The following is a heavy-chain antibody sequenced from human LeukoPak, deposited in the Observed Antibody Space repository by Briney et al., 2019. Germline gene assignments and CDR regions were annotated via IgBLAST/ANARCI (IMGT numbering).Heavy chain of an antibody. Sequence: GGSLRLSCAASGFTFSTYWMSWVRQAPGKGLEWVANMNQDGSERNFVGSVKGRFTISRDNAKNSVFLYMNNLRAEDTAVYYCVRDKGYSQFDYWGQGTPVTVSS. J-gene: IGHJ4*02. D-gene: IGHD5-18*01. CDR2: MNQDGSER. CDR1: GFTFSTYW. V-gene: IGHV3-7*01. CDR3: VRDKGYSQFDY.